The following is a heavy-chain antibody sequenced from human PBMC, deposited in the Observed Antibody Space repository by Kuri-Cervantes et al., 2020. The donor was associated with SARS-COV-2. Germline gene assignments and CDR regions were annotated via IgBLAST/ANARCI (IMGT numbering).Heavy chain of an antibody. Sequence: GESLKISCTASGFTFTNHAMSWVRQAPGKGLEWVSVIPSGGNSYYPISVRGRFTISRDNSKNTVYLEKNTLRAEDTARYYCVSGEDTSTPDFDHWGLGTLVTVSS. D-gene: IGHD3-10*02. CDR3: VSGEDTSTPDFDH. V-gene: IGHV3-23*03. CDR2: IPSGGNS. J-gene: IGHJ4*02. CDR1: GFTFTNHA.